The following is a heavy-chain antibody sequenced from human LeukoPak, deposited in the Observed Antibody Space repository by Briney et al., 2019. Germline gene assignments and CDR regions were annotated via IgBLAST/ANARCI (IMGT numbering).Heavy chain of an antibody. D-gene: IGHD3-22*01. CDR2: IIPIFGTA. J-gene: IGHJ6*03. V-gene: IGHV1-69*13. CDR1: GGTFSSYA. CDR3: ARGRVVNNYYYYMDV. Sequence: ASVKVSCKASGGTFSSYAISWVRQAPGQGLEWMGGIIPIFGTANYAQKFQGRVTITADESTSTAYMELSSLRPEDTAVYYCARGRVVNNYYYYMDVWGKGTTVTVSS.